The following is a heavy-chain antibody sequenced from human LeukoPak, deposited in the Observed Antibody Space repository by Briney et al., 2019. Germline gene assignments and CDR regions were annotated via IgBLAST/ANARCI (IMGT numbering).Heavy chain of an antibody. CDR3: AKDRSITTPGDAFDI. Sequence: GGSLRLSCAASRFTFSSYAMSWVRQAPGKGLEWVSGISGSGGSTYYADSVKGRFTISKDNSKNTLYLQMNSLRAEDTAVYYCAKDRSITTPGDAFDIWGQGTMVTVSS. V-gene: IGHV3-23*01. D-gene: IGHD4-11*01. J-gene: IGHJ3*02. CDR1: RFTFSSYA. CDR2: ISGSGGST.